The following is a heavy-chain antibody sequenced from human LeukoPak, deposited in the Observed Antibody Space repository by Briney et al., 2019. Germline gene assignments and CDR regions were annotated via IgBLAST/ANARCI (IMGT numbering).Heavy chain of an antibody. J-gene: IGHJ4*02. V-gene: IGHV4-39*01. Sequence: PSETLSLTCTVSGDSISTSSFYWAWIRQPPGKGLEWIGSIYYSGNTYYNPSLKSRVNISVDTSKNQFSLTLTSVTAADTAVYYCARHGYIYRGEVDYWGQGTLVTVSS. CDR3: ARHGYIYRGEVDY. CDR1: GDSISTSSFY. D-gene: IGHD3-10*01. CDR2: IYYSGNT.